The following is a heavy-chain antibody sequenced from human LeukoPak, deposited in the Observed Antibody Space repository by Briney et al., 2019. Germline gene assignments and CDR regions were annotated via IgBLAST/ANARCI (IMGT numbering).Heavy chain of an antibody. J-gene: IGHJ4*02. CDR3: AKAHSSGWYSENYLDY. CDR2: ISYDGSNK. D-gene: IGHD6-19*01. CDR1: GFTFSSYG. Sequence: GGSLRLSCAASGFTFSSYGMHWVRRAPGKGLEWVAVISYDGSNKYYADSVKGRFTISRDNSKNTLYLQMNSLRAEDTAVYYCAKAHSSGWYSENYLDYWGQGTLVTVSS. V-gene: IGHV3-30*18.